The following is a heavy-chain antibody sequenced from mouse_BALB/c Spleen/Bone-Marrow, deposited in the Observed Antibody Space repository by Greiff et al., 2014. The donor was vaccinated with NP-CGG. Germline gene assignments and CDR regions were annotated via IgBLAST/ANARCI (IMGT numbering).Heavy chain of an antibody. V-gene: IGHV1-4*01. CDR2: INPNSDYT. D-gene: IGHD2-2*01. J-gene: IGHJ3*01. CDR3: AREVYGSWFAY. CDR1: GYTFTYYT. Sequence: QVQLQQPRAELARPGASVKMSCKASGYTFTYYTMYWVKQRPGQGLEWIGYINPNSDYTNYNQKFKDKATLTADKSSSTAYMQLSSLTSEDSAVYYCAREVYGSWFAYWGQGTLVTVSA.